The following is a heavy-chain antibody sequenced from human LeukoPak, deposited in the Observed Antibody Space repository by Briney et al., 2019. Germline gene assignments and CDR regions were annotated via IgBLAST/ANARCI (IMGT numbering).Heavy chain of an antibody. CDR2: IKQDGSEK. V-gene: IGHV3-7*01. CDR3: ARGYSGRHFESFYDF. D-gene: IGHD1-26*01. CDR1: GFTFRVFW. J-gene: IGHJ4*02. Sequence: GESLRLSCDTSGFTFRVFWMSWVRQAPGKGLEWVATIKQDGSEKYYLDSVKGRFTISRDNAQNSLSVQMNRLRAEDTAVYYCARGYSGRHFESFYDFWGQGTLVAVAS.